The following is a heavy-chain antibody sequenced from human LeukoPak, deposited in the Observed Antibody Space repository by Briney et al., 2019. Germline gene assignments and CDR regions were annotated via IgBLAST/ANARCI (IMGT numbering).Heavy chain of an antibody. CDR3: ARDLLGYSYDAYYFDF. D-gene: IGHD5-18*01. V-gene: IGHV3-30-3*01. CDR1: GFTFSSYA. CDR2: ISYDGSNN. J-gene: IGHJ4*02. Sequence: GGSLRLSCAASGFTFSSYAMHWVRQAPGKGLEWVAVISYDGSNNYYADSVKGRFTISRDNSKNTLYLQMNSLRAEDTAVYYCARDLLGYSYDAYYFDFWGQGTLVTVSS.